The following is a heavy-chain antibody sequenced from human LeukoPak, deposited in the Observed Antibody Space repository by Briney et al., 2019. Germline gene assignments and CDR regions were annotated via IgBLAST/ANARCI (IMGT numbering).Heavy chain of an antibody. Sequence: SGGSLRPSCAASGFTFSIYDLSWVRQAPGKGLECVSAIDLGVGDTYYPGSVKGRFTISRENAKNSLYLQMNSLRAGDTAVYYCARGESSSWYRRGFDPWGQGTLVTVSS. CDR3: ARGESSSWYRRGFDP. CDR2: IDLGVGDT. D-gene: IGHD6-13*01. V-gene: IGHV3-13*01. J-gene: IGHJ5*02. CDR1: GFTFSIYD.